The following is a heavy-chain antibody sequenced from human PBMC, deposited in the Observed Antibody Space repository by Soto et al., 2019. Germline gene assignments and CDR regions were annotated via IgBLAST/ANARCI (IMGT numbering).Heavy chain of an antibody. CDR1: GGSISSGGYY. D-gene: IGHD3-10*01. V-gene: IGHV4-61*08. CDR3: ASMIRESYYYNYGMDF. J-gene: IGHJ6*02. CDR2: IYNSGST. Sequence: SETLSLTCTVSGGSISSGGYYWSWIRQPPGKGLEWIGYIYNSGSTNYNPSLKSRVTISGDMSRNQFSLNLSSVTAADTAVYFCASMIRESYYYNYGMDFWGQGTTVTVS.